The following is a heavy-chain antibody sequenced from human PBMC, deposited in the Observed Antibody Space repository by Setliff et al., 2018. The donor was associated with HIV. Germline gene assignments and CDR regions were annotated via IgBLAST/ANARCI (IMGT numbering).Heavy chain of an antibody. CDR3: ARCKREQIYHHSYGMDV. D-gene: IGHD1-26*01. V-gene: IGHV3-11*04. J-gene: IGHJ6*02. CDR2: INLGGDGT. Sequence: AGGSLRLSCAASGFTFTDYYMSWVRQAPGKGLEWLSYINLGGDGTYYADSVKGRFSVSRDNAKNSLFLQMNSLRAEDTAVYYCARCKREQIYHHSYGMDVWGQGTTVTVSS. CDR1: GFTFTDYY.